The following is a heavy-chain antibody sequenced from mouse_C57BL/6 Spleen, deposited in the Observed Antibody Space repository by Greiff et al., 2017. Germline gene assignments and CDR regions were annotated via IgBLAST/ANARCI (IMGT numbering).Heavy chain of an antibody. CDR2: IHPNSGST. V-gene: IGHV1-64*01. CDR3: AREGTTVVPFAY. Sequence: VQLQQPGAELVKPGASVKLSCKASGYTFTSYWMHWVKQRPGQGLEWIGMIHPNSGSTNYNEKFKSKATLTVDKSSSTAYMQLSSLTSEDSAVYYCAREGTTVVPFAYWGQGTLVTVSA. D-gene: IGHD1-1*01. J-gene: IGHJ3*01. CDR1: GYTFTSYW.